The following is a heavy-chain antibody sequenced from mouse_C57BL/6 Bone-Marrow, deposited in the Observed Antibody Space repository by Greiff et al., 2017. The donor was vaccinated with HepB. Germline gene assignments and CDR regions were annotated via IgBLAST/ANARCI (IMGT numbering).Heavy chain of an antibody. J-gene: IGHJ2*01. CDR1: GFNIKDYY. D-gene: IGHD2-10*02. CDR3: ARPLVGGDFDY. CDR2: IDPEDGDT. V-gene: IGHV14-1*01. Sequence: EVQLQQSGAELVRPGASVKLSCTASGFNIKDYYMHWVKQRPEQGLEWIGRIDPEDGDTEYAPKFQGKATMTADTSSNTAYLQLSSLTSEDTAVYYCARPLVGGDFDYWGQGTTLTVS.